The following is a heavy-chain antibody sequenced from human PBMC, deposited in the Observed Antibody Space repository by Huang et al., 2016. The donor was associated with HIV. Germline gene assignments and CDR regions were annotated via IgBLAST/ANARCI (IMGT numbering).Heavy chain of an antibody. CDR3: ARSAYGDLDY. J-gene: IGHJ4*02. V-gene: IGHV1-8*02. CDR1: GYTFTNYD. D-gene: IGHD4-17*01. CDR2: RNPNTGNT. Sequence: QVHLVQSGAEVKKPGASVKVSCKASGYTFTNYDINWVRQAPGRGLEWMGWRNPNTGNTGFAQSFQGRVTMTRKTSITTDYMELTSLTSEDTAVYYCARSAYGDLDYWGLGTLVIVSS.